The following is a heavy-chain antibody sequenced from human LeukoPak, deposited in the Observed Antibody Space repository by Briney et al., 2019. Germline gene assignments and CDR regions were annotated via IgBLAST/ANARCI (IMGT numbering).Heavy chain of an antibody. Sequence: ASVKVSCKASGYTFTSYDINWVRQATGQGLEWMGWMNPNSGNTGYAQKFQGRVTMTEDTSTDTAYMELSSLRSEDTAVYYCATQARSLRFLEWLSLETNWFDPWGQGTLVTVSS. CDR3: ATQARSLRFLEWLSLETNWFDP. CDR1: GYTFTSYD. CDR2: MNPNSGNT. J-gene: IGHJ5*02. D-gene: IGHD3-3*01. V-gene: IGHV1-8*01.